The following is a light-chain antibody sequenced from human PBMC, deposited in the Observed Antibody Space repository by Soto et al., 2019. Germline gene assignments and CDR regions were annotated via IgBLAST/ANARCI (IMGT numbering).Light chain of an antibody. V-gene: IGKV1-9*01. CDR3: QQLNTHPYT. Sequence: DILLTQSPSFLSAAVGDRVTLTCRASQGISSFLAWYQQKPGKAPKLLISAASTLQSGVPSRLSGSGSGTEFTLTISSLQTEDFATYYCQQLNTHPYTFGQGTKLEIK. CDR1: QGISSF. J-gene: IGKJ2*01. CDR2: AAS.